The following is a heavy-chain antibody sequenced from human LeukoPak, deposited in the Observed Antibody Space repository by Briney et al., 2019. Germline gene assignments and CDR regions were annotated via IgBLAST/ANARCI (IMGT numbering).Heavy chain of an antibody. J-gene: IGHJ6*03. CDR3: ARVGGITLALATSPFPDYNYYYMDV. V-gene: IGHV4-4*02. CDR1: GGSIRGNNW. CDR2: IYHSGST. D-gene: IGHD3-10*01. Sequence: SGTLSLTCAVSGGSIRGNNWWSWVRQPPGKGLEWIVEIYHSGSTNYKPSLRSRITISVDKSKNHFSLKLNSVTAADTAVYYCARVGGITLALATSPFPDYNYYYMDVWGKGTTVTVSS.